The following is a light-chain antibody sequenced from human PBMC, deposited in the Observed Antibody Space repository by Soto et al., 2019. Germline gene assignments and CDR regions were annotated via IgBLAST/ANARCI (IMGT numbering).Light chain of an antibody. CDR2: DAS. CDR1: HSVNNF. CDR3: HQPGNWPAT. V-gene: IGKV3-11*01. J-gene: IGKJ3*01. Sequence: ETLLKEAPATLSLSPGEGATLSCRASHSVNNFFAWSQQKPGQAPRLLIYDASYRTIGVPTRFSGSGSGTAFTLTISNLAPEDFAVYYGHQPGNWPATFGRGAKVEIK.